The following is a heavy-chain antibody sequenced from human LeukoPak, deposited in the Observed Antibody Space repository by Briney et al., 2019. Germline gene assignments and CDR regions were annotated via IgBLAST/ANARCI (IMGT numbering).Heavy chain of an antibody. V-gene: IGHV1-18*01. CDR1: GYTFTSYG. Sequence: GASVKVSCKASGYTFTSYGISWVRQAPGQGLEWMGWISAYNGNTNYAQKLQGRVTMTTDTSTSTAYMELRSLRSDDTAVYYCARDRRGDAIWFGEVIGYYYYYGMDVWGQGTTVTVSS. CDR2: ISAYNGNT. D-gene: IGHD3-10*01. CDR3: ARDRRGDAIWFGEVIGYYYYYGMDV. J-gene: IGHJ6*02.